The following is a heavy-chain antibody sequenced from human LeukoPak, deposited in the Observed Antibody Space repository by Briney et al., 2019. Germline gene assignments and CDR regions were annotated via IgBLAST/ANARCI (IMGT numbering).Heavy chain of an antibody. D-gene: IGHD3-22*01. CDR3: ARDRIAYYDKGGFVP. J-gene: IGHJ5*02. V-gene: IGHV3-21*01. CDR2: ISTSSSYI. Sequence: GGSLRLSCAASGFTLSIYTMNWVRQAPGKGLGWVSSISTSSSYIYYADSVRGRFTISRDNAKNSLCLHMNSLRAADTALSYCARDRIAYYDKGGFVPWGRGTLVSVS. CDR1: GFTLSIYT.